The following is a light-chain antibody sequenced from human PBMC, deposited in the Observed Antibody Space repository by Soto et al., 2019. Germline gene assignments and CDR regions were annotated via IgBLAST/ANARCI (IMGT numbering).Light chain of an antibody. V-gene: IGKV1-5*03. CDR1: QSVSHF. Sequence: DIQMTQSPSTLSASVGERVTITCRASQSVSHFLAWYQQKPGKAPKLLIYKASTLESGVPARFSGSGSGTEFTLTISSLQNDDFGTYYCQQFNSYWWTFGQGTRLEI. J-gene: IGKJ5*01. CDR2: KAS. CDR3: QQFNSYWWT.